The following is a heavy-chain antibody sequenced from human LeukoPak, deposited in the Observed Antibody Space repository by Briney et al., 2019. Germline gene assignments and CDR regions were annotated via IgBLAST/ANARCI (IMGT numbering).Heavy chain of an antibody. Sequence: SQTLSLTCTVSAGSISNYYWTWIRHPPRTGLEWIGFISYSGSTSYNPSLKSRVTISLDTSKNQFSLKLSSVTAADTAVYYCARAYYFDSSGYDDAFDIWGQGTMVTVSS. V-gene: IGHV4-59*01. CDR1: AGSISNYY. D-gene: IGHD3-22*01. CDR2: ISYSGST. J-gene: IGHJ3*02. CDR3: ARAYYFDSSGYDDAFDI.